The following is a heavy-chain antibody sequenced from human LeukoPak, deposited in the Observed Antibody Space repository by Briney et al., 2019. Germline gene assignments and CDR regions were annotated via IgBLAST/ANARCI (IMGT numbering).Heavy chain of an antibody. CDR2: INPNSGGT. CDR3: ARDPGITGTSVGY. J-gene: IGHJ4*02. Sequence: VASVKVSCKASGYTFTGYYMHWVRQAPGQGLEWMGWINPNSGGTNYAQKFQGRVTMTRDTSISTAYMELSRLGSDDTAVYYCARDPGITGTSVGYWGQGTLVTVSS. D-gene: IGHD1-20*01. CDR1: GYTFTGYY. V-gene: IGHV1-2*02.